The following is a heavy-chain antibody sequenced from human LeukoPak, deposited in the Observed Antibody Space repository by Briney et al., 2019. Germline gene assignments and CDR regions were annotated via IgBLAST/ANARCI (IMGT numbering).Heavy chain of an antibody. D-gene: IGHD6-13*01. CDR1: GFTFSSYE. CDR3: ARGRRAAAL. V-gene: IGHV3-48*03. CDR2: ISSSGNTI. Sequence: PGGSLRLSCAASGFTFSSYEMNWVRQAPGKELEWVSYISSSGNTIYYADSVKGRFTISRDNAKNSLFLQMNSLRAEDTAVYYCARGRRAAALWGQGTLVTVSS. J-gene: IGHJ4*02.